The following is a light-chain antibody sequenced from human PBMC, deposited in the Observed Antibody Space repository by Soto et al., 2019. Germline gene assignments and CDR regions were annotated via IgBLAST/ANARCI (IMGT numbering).Light chain of an antibody. Sequence: QLTQSPSSLSASVGDRVIITCRASQSDSRSLNWYQQKAGQAPKLLIYAASTLHSGVPSRFSGSGSGTEFTLTITSLQPEDFATYYCQQNAITPPWTFGQGTKVEVK. J-gene: IGKJ1*01. CDR2: AAS. V-gene: IGKV1-39*01. CDR3: QQNAITPPWT. CDR1: QSDSRS.